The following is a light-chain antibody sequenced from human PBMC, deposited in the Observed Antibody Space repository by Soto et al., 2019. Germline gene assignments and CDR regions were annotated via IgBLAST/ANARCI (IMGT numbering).Light chain of an antibody. CDR1: SSNIGAEYD. CDR3: QSYDSSLTTFV. CDR2: GDN. V-gene: IGLV1-40*01. J-gene: IGLJ1*01. Sequence: VLTQPPSVSGAPGQRVAISCTGSSSNIGAEYDVHWYQQLPGTAPKRLIYGDNNRPSGVPDRFSGSKSGTSASLAITGLQPEDEADYYCQSYDSSLTTFVFGTGTKVTV.